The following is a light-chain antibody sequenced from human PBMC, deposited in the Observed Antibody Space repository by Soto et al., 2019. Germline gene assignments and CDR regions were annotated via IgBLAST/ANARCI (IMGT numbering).Light chain of an antibody. CDR3: QQYNNWPPWT. J-gene: IGKJ1*01. CDR1: GSVSRN. V-gene: IGKV3-15*01. Sequence: EIVMTQSPATLSVSPGERATLSCRASGSVSRNLAWYQQKPGQAPRLLIYGASIKDTDIPVRFSGSGSGTAFTLTISSLQSEDFAVYYCQQYNNWPPWTFGQGTKVEIK. CDR2: GAS.